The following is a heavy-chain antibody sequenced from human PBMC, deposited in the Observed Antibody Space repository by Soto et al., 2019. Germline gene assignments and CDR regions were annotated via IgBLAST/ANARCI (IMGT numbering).Heavy chain of an antibody. CDR3: ERIAAAPYAYKWFDP. J-gene: IGHJ5*02. D-gene: IGHD6-13*01. Sequence: PSETLSLTCAVSGGSISSSNWWSWVRQPPGKGLEWIGEIYHSGSTNYNPSLKSRVTISVDKSKNQFSLKLSSVTAADTAVYYCERIAAAPYAYKWFDPWGQGTLVTVSS. CDR1: GGSISSSNW. CDR2: IYHSGST. V-gene: IGHV4-4*02.